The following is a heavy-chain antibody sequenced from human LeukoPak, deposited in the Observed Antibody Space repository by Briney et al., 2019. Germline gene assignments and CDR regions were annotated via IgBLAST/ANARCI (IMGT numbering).Heavy chain of an antibody. CDR3: ARGNGDYDF. D-gene: IGHD4-17*01. CDR2: ISSSSSYI. V-gene: IGHV3-21*01. Sequence: GSLILSCAASGFTFSSYSMNWDRQAPGKGLEWVSSISSSSSYIYYADSVKGRFTISRDNAKNSLYLQMNSLRAEDTAVYYCARGNGDYDFWGQGTLVTVSS. J-gene: IGHJ4*02. CDR1: GFTFSSYS.